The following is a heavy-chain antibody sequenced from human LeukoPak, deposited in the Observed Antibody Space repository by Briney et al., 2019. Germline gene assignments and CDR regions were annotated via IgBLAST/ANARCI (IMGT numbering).Heavy chain of an antibody. D-gene: IGHD4-17*01. J-gene: IGHJ4*02. Sequence: SETLSLTCAVYGGSFSGYYWRWIRQLPGKGLEWIGEINHSGSTNYNPSLKSRVTISVDTSKNQFSLKLSSVTAADTAVYYCARGGRGTVTLDYWGQGTLVTVSS. V-gene: IGHV4-34*01. CDR2: INHSGST. CDR3: ARGGRGTVTLDY. CDR1: GGSFSGYY.